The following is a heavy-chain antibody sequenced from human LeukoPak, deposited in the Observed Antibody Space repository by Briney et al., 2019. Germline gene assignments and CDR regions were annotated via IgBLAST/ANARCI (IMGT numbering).Heavy chain of an antibody. Sequence: VASVKVSCKASGYTFTSYGISWVRQAPGQGLEWMGWISAYNGNTNYAQKLQGRVTMTTDTSKSTAYMELRSLRSDDTAVYYCARVTVDSSGWYAPPRAYNWFDPWGQGTLVTVSS. D-gene: IGHD6-19*01. J-gene: IGHJ5*02. CDR1: GYTFTSYG. V-gene: IGHV1-18*01. CDR2: ISAYNGNT. CDR3: ARVTVDSSGWYAPPRAYNWFDP.